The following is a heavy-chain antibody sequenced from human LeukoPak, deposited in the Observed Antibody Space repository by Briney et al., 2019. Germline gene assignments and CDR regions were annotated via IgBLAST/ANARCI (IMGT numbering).Heavy chain of an antibody. D-gene: IGHD6-13*01. CDR1: GGIFSNYG. CDR2: IIPVLDVA. J-gene: IGHJ6*02. CDR3: AREPIAASYGMAV. Sequence: SVTVSCKASGGIFSNYGTSWVRQAPGQGLEWLGRIIPVLDVANYAQKFQGRVSITADKSTTTAYMELSSLRFEDTAVYYCAREPIAASYGMAVWGQGTTVTVSS. V-gene: IGHV1-69*04.